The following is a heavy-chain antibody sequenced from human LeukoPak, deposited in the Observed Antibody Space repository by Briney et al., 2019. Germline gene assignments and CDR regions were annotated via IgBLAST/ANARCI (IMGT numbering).Heavy chain of an antibody. CDR3: ARGRYGGKVDY. CDR1: GFTFSSYS. CDR2: ISSSSSYI. J-gene: IGHJ4*02. V-gene: IGHV3-21*04. Sequence: PGGSLRLSCAASGFTFSSYSMNWVRQAPGKGLEWVSSISSSSSYIYYADSVKGRFTISRDNSKNTLYLQMNSLRAEDTAVYYCARGRYGGKVDYWGQGTLVTVSS. D-gene: IGHD4-23*01.